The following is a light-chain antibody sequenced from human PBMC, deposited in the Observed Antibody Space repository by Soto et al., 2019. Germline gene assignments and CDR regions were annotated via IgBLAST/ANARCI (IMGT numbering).Light chain of an antibody. J-gene: IGKJ1*01. V-gene: IGKV1-39*01. CDR2: AAS. CDR3: QQSYSTPWT. Sequence: DIQMTQSPSSLSASVGDRVTITCRASQSISYYLNWYQQKPGKAPKLLIYAASSLQSGVPSRFSGSGSGTDFTLTNSSLQPEDFATYYCQQSYSTPWTFGQGTKVEIK. CDR1: QSISYY.